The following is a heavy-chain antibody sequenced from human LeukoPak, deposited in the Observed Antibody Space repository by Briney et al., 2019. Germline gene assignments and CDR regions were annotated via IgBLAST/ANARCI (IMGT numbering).Heavy chain of an antibody. CDR2: TYYRSKWYS. V-gene: IGHV6-1*01. J-gene: IGHJ5*02. Sequence: KTSQTLSLTCAISGDSVSANSVAWTWIRQSPTRGLEWLGKTYYRSKWYSDYAVSVKSRIIINADTSKNQFSLLLKSVTPEDTAAYYCAKALGQWHSWLDPWGQGTLVTVSS. D-gene: IGHD6-19*01. CDR1: GDSVSANSVA. CDR3: AKALGQWHSWLDP.